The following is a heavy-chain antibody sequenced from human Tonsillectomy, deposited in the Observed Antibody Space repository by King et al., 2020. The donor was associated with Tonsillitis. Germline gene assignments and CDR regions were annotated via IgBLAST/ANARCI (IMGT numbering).Heavy chain of an antibody. CDR1: GFTFSSYS. J-gene: IGHJ3*02. CDR2: ISSSSTYI. D-gene: IGHD6-13*01. V-gene: IGHV3-21*01. Sequence: GQLVQSGGGLVKPGGSLRLSCAASGFTFSSYSMNWVRQAPGKGLEWVSSISSSSTYIYYTDSVKGRFTISRDNAENSLYLQMNSLRAEDTAVYYCAREAAAGFDAFDIWGQGTMVTVSS. CDR3: AREAAAGFDAFDI.